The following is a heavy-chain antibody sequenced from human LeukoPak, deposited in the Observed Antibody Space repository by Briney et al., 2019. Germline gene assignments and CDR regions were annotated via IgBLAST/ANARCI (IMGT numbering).Heavy chain of an antibody. CDR3: AREYDFWSGYFDY. CDR2: IYHSGST. D-gene: IGHD3-3*01. V-gene: IGHV4-38-2*02. CDR1: GYSISSGYY. Sequence: PSETLSLTCAVSGYSISSGYYWGWIRQPPGKGLEWIGSIYHSGSTYYNPSLKSRVTMSVDTSKNQFSLKLSSVTAADTAVYYCAREYDFWSGYFDYWGQGTLVTVSS. J-gene: IGHJ4*02.